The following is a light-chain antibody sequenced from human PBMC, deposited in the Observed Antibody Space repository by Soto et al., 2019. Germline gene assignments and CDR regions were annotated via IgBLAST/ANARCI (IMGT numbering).Light chain of an antibody. Sequence: EIVMTQSPATLSLSPGERATLSCRASQSVSSNLAWYRQKPGQAPTRLIYRTSTRATGIPDRFSGSGSGTEFTLTISSLQSEDFAFYYCQQYNNWPYTFGQGTKLEIK. J-gene: IGKJ2*01. V-gene: IGKV3-15*01. CDR2: RTS. CDR3: QQYNNWPYT. CDR1: QSVSSN.